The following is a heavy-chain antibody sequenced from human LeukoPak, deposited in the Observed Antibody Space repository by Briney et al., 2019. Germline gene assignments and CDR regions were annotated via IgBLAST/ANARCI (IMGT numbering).Heavy chain of an antibody. D-gene: IGHD3-10*01. CDR2: IYYSGST. CDR1: GGSISSYY. J-gene: IGHJ5*02. V-gene: IGHV4-59*12. CDR3: ARETMVRGVRPKRFDP. Sequence: SKTLSLTCTVSGGSISSYYWSWIRQPPGKGLEWVGYIYYSGSTNYNPSLKSRVTISVDTANNQFSLKLSSVTAADTAVYYCARETMVRGVRPKRFDPWGQGTLVTVSS.